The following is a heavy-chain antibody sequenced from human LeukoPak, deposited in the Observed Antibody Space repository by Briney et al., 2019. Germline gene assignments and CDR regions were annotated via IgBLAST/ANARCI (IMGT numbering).Heavy chain of an antibody. J-gene: IGHJ6*03. CDR1: GFTFSSYE. V-gene: IGHV4-34*01. Sequence: PGGSLRLSCAASGFTFSSYEMNWVRQAPGKGLEWIGEINHSGSTNYNPSLKSRVAISVDTSKNQFSLKLSSVTAADTAVYYCARQVWHYYGSGQYYYYMDVWGKGTTVTISS. D-gene: IGHD3-10*01. CDR3: ARQVWHYYGSGQYYYYMDV. CDR2: INHSGST.